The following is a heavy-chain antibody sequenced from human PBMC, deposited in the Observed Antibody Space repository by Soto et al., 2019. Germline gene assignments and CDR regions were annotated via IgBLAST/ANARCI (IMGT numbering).Heavy chain of an antibody. CDR1: GYTFTSYG. V-gene: IGHV1-18*01. D-gene: IGHD3-9*01. J-gene: IGHJ3*02. Sequence: ASVKVSCKASGYTFTSYGISWVRQAPGQGLEWMGWISAYNGNTNYAQKLQGRVTMTTDTSTSTAYMELRSLRSDDTAVYYRARDPNHYDILTGYPSSAAFDIWGQGKMVTVSS. CDR3: ARDPNHYDILTGYPSSAAFDI. CDR2: ISAYNGNT.